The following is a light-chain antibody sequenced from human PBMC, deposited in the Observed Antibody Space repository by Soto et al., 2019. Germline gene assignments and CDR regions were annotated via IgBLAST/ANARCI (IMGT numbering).Light chain of an antibody. Sequence: QLVLTQPPSVSGAPGQRVTISCTGSSSNIGAGYDVHWYQQLPGTAPKFLIYGNSNRPSGVPDRFSGSKSGTSASLAITGLQAEDEADYYCQSYDSSVSGWVFGGGTKLTVL. J-gene: IGLJ3*02. V-gene: IGLV1-40*01. CDR1: SSNIGAGYD. CDR3: QSYDSSVSGWV. CDR2: GNS.